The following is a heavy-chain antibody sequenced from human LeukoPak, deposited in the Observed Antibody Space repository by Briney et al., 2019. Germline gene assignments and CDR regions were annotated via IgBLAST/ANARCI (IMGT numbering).Heavy chain of an antibody. V-gene: IGHV3-48*04. J-gene: IGHJ4*02. CDR2: ISSSGSTI. Sequence: GGSLRLSCAASGFTFSTYSMNWVRQAPGKGLEWVSYISSSGSTIYYADSVKGRFTISRDNAKNSLYLQMNSLRAEDTAVYHCARGGAPTQPWTNDYWGQGTLVTVSS. CDR1: GFTFSTYS. D-gene: IGHD5-18*01. CDR3: ARGGAPTQPWTNDY.